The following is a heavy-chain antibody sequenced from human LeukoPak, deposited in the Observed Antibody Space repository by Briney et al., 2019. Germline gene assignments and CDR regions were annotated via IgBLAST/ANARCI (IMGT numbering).Heavy chain of an antibody. J-gene: IGHJ5*02. CDR3: ARGLSSTSYDWFDP. D-gene: IGHD2-2*01. CDR1: GGSISSGDYY. V-gene: IGHV4-30-4*01. Sequence: SQTLSLTCTVSGGSISSGDYYWSWIRQPPGKGLEWIGYIYYCGSTYYNPSLKSRVTISVDTSKNQFSLKLSSVTAADTAVYYCARGLSSTSYDWFDPWGQGTLVTVSS. CDR2: IYYCGST.